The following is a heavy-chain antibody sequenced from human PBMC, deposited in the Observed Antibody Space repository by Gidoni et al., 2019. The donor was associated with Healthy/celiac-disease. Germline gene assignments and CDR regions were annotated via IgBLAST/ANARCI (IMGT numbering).Heavy chain of an antibody. CDR2: IIPILGIA. D-gene: IGHD3-3*01. V-gene: IGHV1-69*04. CDR3: ARDSNGGVRDFWSGTLDY. J-gene: IGHJ4*02. CDR1: GGTFSSYA. Sequence: QVQLVQSGAEVKKPGSSVKVSCKASGGTFSSYAISWVRQAPGQGLEWMGRIIPILGIANYAQKFQGRVTITADKSTSTAYMELSSLRSEDTAVYYCARDSNGGVRDFWSGTLDYWGQGTLVTVSS.